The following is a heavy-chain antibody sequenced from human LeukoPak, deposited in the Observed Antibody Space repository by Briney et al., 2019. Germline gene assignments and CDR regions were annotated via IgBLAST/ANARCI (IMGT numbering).Heavy chain of an antibody. Sequence: SGGSLRLSCGVSGFTFSSYEMNWVRQAPGKGLEWVSRISTDGSTTTYADSVKGRFTISRDNAKDTLYLQMNSLRAEDTAVYYCASPRLDYVWGTYLDYWGQGSLVTVSS. V-gene: IGHV3-74*01. CDR2: ISTDGSTT. CDR3: ASPRLDYVWGTYLDY. J-gene: IGHJ4*02. CDR1: GFTFSSYE. D-gene: IGHD3-16*02.